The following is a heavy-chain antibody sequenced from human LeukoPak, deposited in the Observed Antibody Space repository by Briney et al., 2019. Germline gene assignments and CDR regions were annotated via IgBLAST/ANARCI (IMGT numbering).Heavy chain of an antibody. Sequence: SETLSLTCTVSGGSISSSSYCWGWIRQPPGKGLEWIGSIYYSGSTYYNPSLKSRVTISVDTSKNQFSLKLSSVTAADTAVYYCARHVAVPGGYYYYMDVWGKGTTVTVSS. D-gene: IGHD3-10*01. CDR2: IYYSGST. V-gene: IGHV4-39*01. CDR3: ARHVAVPGGYYYYMDV. J-gene: IGHJ6*03. CDR1: GGSISSSSYC.